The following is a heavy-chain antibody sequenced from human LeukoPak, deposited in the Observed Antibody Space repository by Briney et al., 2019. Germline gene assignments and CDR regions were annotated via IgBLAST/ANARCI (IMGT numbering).Heavy chain of an antibody. J-gene: IGHJ2*01. CDR2: IYYSGST. CDR1: GGSISSYY. D-gene: IGHD3-22*01. Sequence: PSETLSLTCTVSGGSISSYYWSWIRQPPGKGLEWIGYIYYSGSTNYNPSLKSRVTISVDTSKNQFSLKLSSVTAADTAVYYCARDPLRLGSGYGWYFDLWGRGTLVTVSS. CDR3: ARDPLRLGSGYGWYFDL. V-gene: IGHV4-59*01.